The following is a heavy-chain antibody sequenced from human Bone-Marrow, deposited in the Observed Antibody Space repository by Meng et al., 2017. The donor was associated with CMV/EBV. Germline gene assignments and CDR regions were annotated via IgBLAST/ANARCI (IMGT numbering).Heavy chain of an antibody. CDR3: AAGPFGAVAGNFDY. CDR2: ISAYNGNT. CDR1: EYTFTSYD. V-gene: IGHV1-18*01. J-gene: IGHJ4*02. Sequence: ASVKVSCKASEYTFTSYDINWVRQATGQGLEWMGWISAYNGNTNYAQKLQGRVTMTTDTSTSTAYMELRSLRSDDTAVYYCAAGPFGAVAGNFDYWGQGTLVTVSS. D-gene: IGHD6-19*01.